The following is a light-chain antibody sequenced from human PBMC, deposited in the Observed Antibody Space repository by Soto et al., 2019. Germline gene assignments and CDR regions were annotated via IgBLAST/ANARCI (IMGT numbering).Light chain of an antibody. J-gene: IGKJ1*01. CDR2: DAS. V-gene: IGKV3-11*01. CDR3: LQDYNYPET. CDR1: QSVSSS. Sequence: EIVLTQSPTTLSLSPGAIATLSCRASQSVSSSLAWYHQKPGQAPRLLIYDASNRATGIPARFSGSGSGTDFTLTISSLQPEDFATYYCLQDYNYPETFGQGTKVDIK.